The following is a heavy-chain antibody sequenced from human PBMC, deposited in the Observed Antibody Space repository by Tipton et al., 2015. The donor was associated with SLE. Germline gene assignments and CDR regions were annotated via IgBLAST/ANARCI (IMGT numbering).Heavy chain of an antibody. V-gene: IGHV4-59*08. CDR3: ARQRGYYDGTPFPPWNFDP. J-gene: IGHJ2*01. D-gene: IGHD3-16*01. CDR2: LYYSGNT. Sequence: TLSLTCSVSGVSISTYYWGWIRQPPGKGLEWIGVLYYSGNTYYNPSLKSPVTLSIDTSENHFSLNLNSVTAADTAVYFCARQRGYYDGTPFPPWNFDPWGRGTQVTVSS. CDR1: GVSISTYY.